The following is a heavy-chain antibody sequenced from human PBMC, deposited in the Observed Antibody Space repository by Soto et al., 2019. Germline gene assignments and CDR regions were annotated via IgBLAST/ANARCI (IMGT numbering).Heavy chain of an antibody. V-gene: IGHV3-23*01. CDR3: TREASSWGFAFDL. D-gene: IGHD3-16*01. CDR1: GFTFSHYA. CDR2: IFGSGAPT. Sequence: EVQLLESGGGLVQPGGSLRLSCAASGFTFSHYAMSWVRQAPGKGLQWVSTIFGSGAPTHYADSVKGGFGISRDNSNNMLFLEMNSLKDEDTAVYYCTREASSWGFAFDLWGQGTRVAVSS. J-gene: IGHJ3*01.